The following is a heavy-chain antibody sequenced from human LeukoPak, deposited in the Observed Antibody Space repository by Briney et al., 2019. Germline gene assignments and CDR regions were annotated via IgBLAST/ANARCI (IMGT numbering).Heavy chain of an antibody. V-gene: IGHV3-43*02. D-gene: IGHD5-24*01. CDR1: GFTFDDYA. CDR3: AKLFDLEGWLQLRGTDFDY. Sequence: PGGSLRLSCAASGFTFDDYAMHWVRQAPGKGLEWVSLISGDGGSTYYADSVKGRFTISRDNSKNSLYLQMNSLRTEDTALYNCAKLFDLEGWLQLRGTDFDYWGQGTLVTVSS. J-gene: IGHJ4*02. CDR2: ISGDGGST.